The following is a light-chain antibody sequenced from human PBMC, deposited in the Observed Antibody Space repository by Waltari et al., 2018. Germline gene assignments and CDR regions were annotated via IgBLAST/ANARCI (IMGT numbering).Light chain of an antibody. J-gene: IGLJ3*02. V-gene: IGLV2-11*01. CDR1: SSDVGGYNS. Sequence: QSALTQPRSLSGSPRQSVTISCTGTSSDVGGYNSVSWYQQYPGRAPKVVIYNVSKRPSGVPDRFSGSKSGNTASLTISGLQAEDEADYYCCSYAGNYLRVFGGGTRLTVL. CDR3: CSYAGNYLRV. CDR2: NVS.